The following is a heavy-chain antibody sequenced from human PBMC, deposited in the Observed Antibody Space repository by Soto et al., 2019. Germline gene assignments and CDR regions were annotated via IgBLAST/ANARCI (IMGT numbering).Heavy chain of an antibody. D-gene: IGHD6-13*01. V-gene: IGHV1-69*01. J-gene: IGHJ6*02. CDR3: ARGLIAAADYYYYGMDV. Sequence: QVQLVQSGAEVKKPGSSVKVSCKASGGTFSSYAISWVRQAPGQGLEWMGGIIPIFGTANYAQKFQGRVTITADESTSTAYMELRSLRSEDTAVYYCARGLIAAADYYYYGMDVWGQGTTVTFSS. CDR1: GGTFSSYA. CDR2: IIPIFGTA.